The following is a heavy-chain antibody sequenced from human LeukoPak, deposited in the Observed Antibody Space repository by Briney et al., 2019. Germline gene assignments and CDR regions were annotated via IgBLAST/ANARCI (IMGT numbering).Heavy chain of an antibody. CDR2: MNPDSGNT. CDR1: GYTFTSYD. Sequence: ASVKVSCKASGYTFTSYDINWVRQATGQGLEWMGWMNPDSGNTGYAQKFQGRVTMTRNTSISTAYMELSSLRSEDTAVYYCARVRYRSGSYVLVYWGQGTLVTVSS. J-gene: IGHJ4*02. D-gene: IGHD1-26*01. CDR3: ARVRYRSGSYVLVY. V-gene: IGHV1-8*01.